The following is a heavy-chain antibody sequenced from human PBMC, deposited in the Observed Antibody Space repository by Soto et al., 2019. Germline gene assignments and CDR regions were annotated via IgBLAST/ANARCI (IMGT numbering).Heavy chain of an antibody. D-gene: IGHD1-1*01. J-gene: IGHJ3*01. V-gene: IGHV3-53*01. CDR1: GLTVSGKKY. Sequence: DAQLVESGGGLIQPGESLRLSCAAFGLTVSGKKYVAWVRQAPGKGLEWVSALYDVDGSFYADSVKGRFTTSSDSSKTTVYLQMNGLRPDDTAVYYCASWHEREHAYDVWGQGTTVTVSS. CDR3: ASWHEREHAYDV. CDR2: LYDVDGS.